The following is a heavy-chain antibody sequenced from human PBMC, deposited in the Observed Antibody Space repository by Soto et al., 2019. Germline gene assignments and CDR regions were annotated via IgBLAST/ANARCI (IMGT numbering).Heavy chain of an antibody. CDR3: ASDWATKGGDKYYYYYGMDV. D-gene: IGHD2-21*02. CDR1: GGTFRSHA. CDR2: IIPVSGSP. Sequence: SVKVSCKASGGTFRSHAFSWVRQAPGQGLEWMGGIIPVSGSPNYAQKFRGRVTITADESTVTVHMELGSLRSEDTAVYFCASDWATKGGDKYYYYYGMDVWGQGTTVTVSS. J-gene: IGHJ6*02. V-gene: IGHV1-69*13.